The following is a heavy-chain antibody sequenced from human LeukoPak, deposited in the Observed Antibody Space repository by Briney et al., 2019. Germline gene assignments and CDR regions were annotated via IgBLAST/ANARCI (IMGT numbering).Heavy chain of an antibody. D-gene: IGHD3-22*01. Sequence: GGSLRLSCAASGFTFSSYAMSWVRPAPGKGLEWVSAISGSGGSTYYADSVKGRFTIARDNSKNTLYLKMNSLRAEDTAVYYWAKGVRRYYYDSSGYYDYWGQGTLVTVSS. CDR2: ISGSGGST. CDR3: AKGVRRYYYDSSGYYDY. J-gene: IGHJ4*02. CDR1: GFTFSSYA. V-gene: IGHV3-23*01.